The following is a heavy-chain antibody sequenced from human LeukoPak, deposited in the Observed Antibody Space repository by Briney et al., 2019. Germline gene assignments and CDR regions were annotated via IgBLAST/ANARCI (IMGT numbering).Heavy chain of an antibody. D-gene: IGHD2-8*02. CDR2: ISSSGSAV. Sequence: AGGSLRLSCAASGFTFSDCYMIWIRQAPGKGLEWLLYISSSGSAVSYAGSVKGRFTISRDNAKNSLYLQMNTLRAEDTAVYYCAICRSGGTYCTGGLDYWGQGTLVTVSS. V-gene: IGHV3-11*04. J-gene: IGHJ4*02. CDR3: AICRSGGTYCTGGLDY. CDR1: GFTFSDCY.